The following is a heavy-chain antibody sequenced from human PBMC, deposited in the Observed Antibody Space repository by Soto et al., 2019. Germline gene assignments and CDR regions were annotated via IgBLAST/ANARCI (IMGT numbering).Heavy chain of an antibody. D-gene: IGHD2-15*01. CDR2: IYWDDDK. J-gene: IGHJ5*02. V-gene: IGHV2-5*02. CDR1: GSSLSTSGVG. CDR3: AQRRVVPAKGNNRFDT. Sequence: QITLKESGPTLVKPTQTLTLTCTFSGSSLSTSGVGVGWIRQPPGKALEWLAFIYWDDDKRYSPSLKSRHPITEDTSKIQVVLTMTNMDTVDTATYCWAQRRVVPAKGNNRFDTWGQGTLVIVSS.